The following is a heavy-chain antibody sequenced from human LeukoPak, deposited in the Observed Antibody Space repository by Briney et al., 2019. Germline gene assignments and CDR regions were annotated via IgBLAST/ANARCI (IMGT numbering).Heavy chain of an antibody. V-gene: IGHV4-34*01. CDR3: ARTARGSSGFDY. J-gene: IGHJ4*02. CDR2: INHSGST. Sequence: SETLSLTCAVYGGSFSGYYWSWIRQPPGKGLERIGEINHSGSTNYNPSLKSRVTMSVDTSKNQFSLKLSSVTAADTAVYYCARTARGSSGFDYWGQGTLVTVSS. D-gene: IGHD6-19*01. CDR1: GGSFSGYY.